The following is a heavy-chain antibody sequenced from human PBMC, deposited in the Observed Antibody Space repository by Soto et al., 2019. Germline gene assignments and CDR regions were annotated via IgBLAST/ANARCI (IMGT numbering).Heavy chain of an antibody. D-gene: IGHD2-2*01. CDR2: ISAYNANA. Sequence: ASVKVSCKASGYTFRNFGISWVRQAPGQGLEWMGWISAYNANANYAQKFQGRLTMTADTSTSTAYMELRSLRSDDTAVYYCARDSSLGYSFDYWGQGTLVTVSS. CDR1: GYTFRNFG. J-gene: IGHJ4*02. V-gene: IGHV1-18*01. CDR3: ARDSSLGYSFDY.